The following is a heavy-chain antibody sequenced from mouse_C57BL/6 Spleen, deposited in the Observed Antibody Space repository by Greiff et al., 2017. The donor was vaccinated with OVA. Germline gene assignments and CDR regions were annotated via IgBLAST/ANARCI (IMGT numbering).Heavy chain of an antibody. V-gene: IGHV1-64*01. J-gene: IGHJ2*01. CDR2: IHPNSGRT. Sequence: VQLQQPGAELVKPGALVKLSCKASGYTFTSFWMHWVKQRPGQGPEWIGMIHPNSGRTNYNEKFKSKATLTVDKASSTAYMQLSSLTSEDSAVYYCARGDDGYYFDYWGQGTTLTVSS. CDR3: ARGDDGYYFDY. CDR1: GYTFTSFW. D-gene: IGHD2-12*01.